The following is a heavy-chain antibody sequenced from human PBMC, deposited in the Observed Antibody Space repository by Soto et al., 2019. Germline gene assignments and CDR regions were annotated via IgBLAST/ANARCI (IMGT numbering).Heavy chain of an antibody. Sequence: ESGGGLVQPGGSLRLSCAASGFTFSSYWMSWVRQAPGKGLEWVANIKQDGSEKYYVDSVKGRFTISRDNAKNSLYLQMNSLRAEDTAVYYCARYCSGGSCYSDAFDIWGQGTMVTVSS. CDR3: ARYCSGGSCYSDAFDI. CDR2: IKQDGSEK. D-gene: IGHD2-15*01. V-gene: IGHV3-7*01. CDR1: GFTFSSYW. J-gene: IGHJ3*02.